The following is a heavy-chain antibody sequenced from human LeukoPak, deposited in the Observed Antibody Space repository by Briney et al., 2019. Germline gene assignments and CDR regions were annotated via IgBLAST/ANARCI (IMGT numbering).Heavy chain of an antibody. CDR3: ARDGEVLSSSWFWFDP. V-gene: IGHV4-34*01. J-gene: IGHJ5*02. CDR2: INHSGST. CDR1: GGSFSGYY. Sequence: SETLSLTCAVYGGSFSGYYWSWIRQPPGKGLEWIGEINHSGSTKNNPSLKSRVTISVDTSKNQFSLKLSSVTAADTAVYYCARDGEVLSSSWFWFDPWGQGTLVTVSS. D-gene: IGHD6-13*01.